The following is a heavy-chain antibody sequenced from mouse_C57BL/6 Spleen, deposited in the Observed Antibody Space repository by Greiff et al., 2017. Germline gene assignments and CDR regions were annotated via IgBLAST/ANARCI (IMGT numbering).Heavy chain of an antibody. CDR2: ISDGGSYT. D-gene: IGHD1-1*01. CDR1: GFTFSSYA. J-gene: IGHJ4*01. V-gene: IGHV5-4*01. Sequence: EVHLVESGGGLVKPGGSLKLSCAASGFTFSSYAMSWVRQTPEKRLEWVAPISDGGSYTYYPDNVKGRFTISRDNAKNNLYLQMSHLKSEDTAMYYCASYGSSPPMDYWGQGTSVTVSS. CDR3: ASYGSSPPMDY.